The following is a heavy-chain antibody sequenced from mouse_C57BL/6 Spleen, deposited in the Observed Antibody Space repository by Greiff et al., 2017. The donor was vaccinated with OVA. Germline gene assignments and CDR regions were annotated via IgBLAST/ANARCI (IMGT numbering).Heavy chain of an antibody. D-gene: IGHD1-1*01. J-gene: IGHJ1*03. CDR3: ARDGSSPWYFDV. CDR1: GYAFSSSW. CDR2: IYPGDGDT. V-gene: IGHV1-82*01. Sequence: VKLMESGPELVKPGASVKISCKASGYAFSSSWMNWVKQRPGKGLEWIGRIYPGDGDTNYNGKFKGKATLTADKSSSTAYMQLSSLTSEDSAVYFCARDGSSPWYFDVWGTGTTVTVSS.